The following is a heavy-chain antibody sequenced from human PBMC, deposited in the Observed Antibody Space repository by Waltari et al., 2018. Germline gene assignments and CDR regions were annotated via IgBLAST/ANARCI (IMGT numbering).Heavy chain of an antibody. CDR2: ISYDGSNK. CDR1: GGSISSYY. D-gene: IGHD3-22*01. V-gene: IGHV3-30*03. J-gene: IGHJ4*02. Sequence: QVQLQESGPGLVKPSETLSLTCTVSGGSISSYYWSWIRQPPGKGLEWVAVISYDGSNKYYADSVKGRFTISRDNSKNTLYLQMNSLRAEDTAVYYCAILKGYYYDSSTGNFDYWGQGTLVTVSS. CDR3: AILKGYYYDSSTGNFDY.